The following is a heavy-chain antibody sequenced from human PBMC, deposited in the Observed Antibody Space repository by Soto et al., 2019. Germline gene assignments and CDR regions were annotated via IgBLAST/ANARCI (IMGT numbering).Heavy chain of an antibody. Sequence: QVQLQESGPGLVKPSQTLSLTCTVSGGFISSGGYYWSWIRQHPGKGLEWIGYIYYSGSTSYNPSLKSRVTISVDTSRNQFALKLSSVTAAYTAVYYWAKPKNWGYSHDAFDILGQGTMVTVSS. CDR2: IYYSGST. J-gene: IGHJ3*02. CDR1: GGFISSGGYY. D-gene: IGHD5-18*01. V-gene: IGHV4-31*03. CDR3: AKPKNWGYSHDAFDI.